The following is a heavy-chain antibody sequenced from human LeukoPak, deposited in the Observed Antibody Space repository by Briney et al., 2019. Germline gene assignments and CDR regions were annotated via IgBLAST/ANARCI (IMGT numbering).Heavy chain of an antibody. CDR3: ARVRRDADAYSGYEPQKRGWFDP. CDR1: GYTFTSYY. CDR2: INPNSGGT. V-gene: IGHV1-2*02. J-gene: IGHJ5*02. Sequence: ASVKVSCKASGYTFTSYYMHWVRQAPGQGLEWMGWINPNSGGTNYAQKFQGRVTMTRDTSIRTAYMELSRLRSDDTAVYYCARVRRDADAYSGYEPQKRGWFDPWGQGTLVTVSS. D-gene: IGHD5-12*01.